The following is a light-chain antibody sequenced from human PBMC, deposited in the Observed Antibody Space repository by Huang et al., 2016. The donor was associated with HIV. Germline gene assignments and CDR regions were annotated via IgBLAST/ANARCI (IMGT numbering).Light chain of an antibody. CDR3: QQYYSTLYT. J-gene: IGKJ2*01. CDR2: WAS. CDR1: QSVLYSSNNNNY. Sequence: DIVMTQSPDSLAVSLGERATINCKSSQSVLYSSNNNNYLAWYQQKPGQPPKLLIYWASTREYGVPDRFSGSGSGTDFTLTISSLQAEDVAVYYCQQYYSTLYTFGQGTKLEIK. V-gene: IGKV4-1*01.